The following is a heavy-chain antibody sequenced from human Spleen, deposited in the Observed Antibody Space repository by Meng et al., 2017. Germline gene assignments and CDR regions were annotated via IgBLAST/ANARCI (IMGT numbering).Heavy chain of an antibody. Sequence: QVQLVQSGSELKEPGASVKVSCKASGYTFTSYAMNWVRQAPGQGLEWMGWFVNNVDTYSAQKFQGRVTMTTDTHTSTAFMELRSLRSDDTAVYYCARGTPGRSYSDYWGQGTLVTVSS. CDR1: GYTFTSYA. J-gene: IGHJ4*02. D-gene: IGHD3-10*01. CDR3: ARGTPGRSYSDY. V-gene: IGHV1-18*01. CDR2: FVNNVDT.